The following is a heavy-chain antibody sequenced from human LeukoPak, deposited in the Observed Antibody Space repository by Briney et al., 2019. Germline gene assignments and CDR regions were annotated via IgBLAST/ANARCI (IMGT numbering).Heavy chain of an antibody. V-gene: IGHV3-9*01. Sequence: GGSLRLSCAASGFTFDDYAMPWVRQAPGKGLEWVSGISWNSGSIGYADSVKGRFTISRDNAKNSLYLQMNSLRAEDTALYYCAKDIGEMATNYAFDTWGQGTMVTVSS. J-gene: IGHJ3*02. CDR3: AKDIGEMATNYAFDT. CDR2: ISWNSGSI. CDR1: GFTFDDYA. D-gene: IGHD5-24*01.